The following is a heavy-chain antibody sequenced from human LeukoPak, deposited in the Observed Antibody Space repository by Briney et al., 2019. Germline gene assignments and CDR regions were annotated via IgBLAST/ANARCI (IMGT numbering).Heavy chain of an antibody. Sequence: ASVKVSCKASGYTFTSYYMHWVRQAPGQGLEWMGIINPSGGSTSYAQKFQGRVTMTRDMSTSTVYMELSSLRSEDTAVYYCARGPGDSSGYYEIRSPLDYRGQGTLVTVSS. CDR1: GYTFTSYY. CDR2: INPSGGST. J-gene: IGHJ4*02. V-gene: IGHV1-46*01. CDR3: ARGPGDSSGYYEIRSPLDY. D-gene: IGHD3-22*01.